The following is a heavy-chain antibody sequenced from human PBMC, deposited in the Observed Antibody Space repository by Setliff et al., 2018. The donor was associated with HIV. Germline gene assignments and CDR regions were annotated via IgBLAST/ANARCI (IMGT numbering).Heavy chain of an antibody. CDR1: GGSISSNW. V-gene: IGHV4-59*01. CDR3: AKGAGFYGDYTFDH. J-gene: IGHJ4*02. CDR2: IYSTGST. D-gene: IGHD4-17*01. Sequence: SETLSLTCAVSGGSISSNWWSWVRQSPGRELEWIGYIYSTGSTNYNPSLQSRVSISMDASRSQFSLKVTSVTAADTAVYYCAKGAGFYGDYTFDHWGQGRQVTVSS.